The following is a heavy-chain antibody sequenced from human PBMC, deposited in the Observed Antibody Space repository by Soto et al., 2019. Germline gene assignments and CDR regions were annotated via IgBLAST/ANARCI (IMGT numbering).Heavy chain of an antibody. CDR1: GFTFSSYT. V-gene: IGHV3-21*01. CDR3: APHGFSLEQYYGMDV. J-gene: IGHJ6*02. CDR2: ISGRGGDI. Sequence: PGGSLRLSCATSGFTFSSYTMNWVRQAPGKGLEWVSSISGRGGDIYYADSVKGRFTISRDNAKNLLYLQMNSLTAEDTAIYYCAPHGFSLEQYYGMDVWGQGTTVTVSS. D-gene: IGHD3-3*01.